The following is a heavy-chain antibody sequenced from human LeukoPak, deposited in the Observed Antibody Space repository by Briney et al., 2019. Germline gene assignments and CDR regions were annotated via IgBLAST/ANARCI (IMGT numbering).Heavy chain of an antibody. D-gene: IGHD3-22*01. V-gene: IGHV4-59*12. CDR2: IFYSGST. J-gene: IGHJ3*02. CDR1: GGSISTYY. CDR3: AKSNGYGLIDI. Sequence: PSETLSLTCTVSGGSISTYYWSWIRQPPGKALEWIGNIFYSGSTYYSPSLKSRVTISLDTSRNQFSLKLNSVTAADTAVYYCAKSNGYGLIDIWGQGTMVTVSS.